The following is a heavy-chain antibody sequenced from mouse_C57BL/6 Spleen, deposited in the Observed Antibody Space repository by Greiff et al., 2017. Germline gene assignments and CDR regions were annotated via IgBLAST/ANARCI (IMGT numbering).Heavy chain of an antibody. D-gene: IGHD5-1-1*01. CDR3: ARAYTPTGAMGY. Sequence: EVQGVESGGGLVKPGGSLKLSCAASGFTFSSYAMSWVRQTPEKRLEWVATISDGGSFTYYPDNVKGRFTISRDNAKNNLYLQMSHLKSEDTAMYYCARAYTPTGAMGYWGQGTSVTVSS. V-gene: IGHV5-4*01. J-gene: IGHJ4*01. CDR2: ISDGGSFT. CDR1: GFTFSSYA.